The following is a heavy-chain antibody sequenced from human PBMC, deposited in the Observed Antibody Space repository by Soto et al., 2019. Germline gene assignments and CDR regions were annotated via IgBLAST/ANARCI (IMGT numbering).Heavy chain of an antibody. Sequence: PSETLSLTCAVYGGSFSGYYWCWIRQPPGKGLEWIGEINHSGSTNYNPSRKSRVTISVDTSKNQFSLKLSSVTAADTAVYYCARYPRRRFLEWPKPYGMDVWGQGTTVTVSS. CDR3: ARYPRRRFLEWPKPYGMDV. CDR2: INHSGST. CDR1: GGSFSGYY. D-gene: IGHD3-3*01. J-gene: IGHJ6*02. V-gene: IGHV4-34*01.